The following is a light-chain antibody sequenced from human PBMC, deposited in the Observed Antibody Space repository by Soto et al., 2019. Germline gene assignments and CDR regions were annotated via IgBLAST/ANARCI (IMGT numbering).Light chain of an antibody. J-gene: IGLJ1*01. CDR3: AAWDDRLNGYV. CDR1: SSNIGSNT. CDR2: SYN. Sequence: QSVLTQPPSASGTPGQRVTISCSGSSSNIGSNTVNWYQQLPGKAPTLLIYSYNQRPSGVPDRFSGSKSVTSASLAISGLQSEDEADYYCAAWDDRLNGYVFGTGAKVTVL. V-gene: IGLV1-44*01.